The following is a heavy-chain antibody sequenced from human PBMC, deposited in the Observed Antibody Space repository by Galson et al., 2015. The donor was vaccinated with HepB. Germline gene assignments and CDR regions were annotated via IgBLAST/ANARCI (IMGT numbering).Heavy chain of an antibody. CDR2: TYYRSMWYN. CDR3: ARDEGGPVDY. Sequence: CAISGDSVSSNSAAWNWIRQPPSRGLEWLGRTYYRSMWYNDYVVSVKSRITINPDTSKNQLSLQLTSVTPEDTAVYYCARDEGGPVDYWGQGTLVTVSS. CDR1: GDSVSSNSAA. V-gene: IGHV6-1*01. D-gene: IGHD3-16*01. J-gene: IGHJ4*02.